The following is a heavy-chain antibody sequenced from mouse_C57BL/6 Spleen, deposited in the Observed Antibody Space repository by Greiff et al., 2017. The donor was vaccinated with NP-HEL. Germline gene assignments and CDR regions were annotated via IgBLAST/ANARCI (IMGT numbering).Heavy chain of an antibody. CDR3: AREDYCTYFDV. CDR1: GYAFSSSW. D-gene: IGHD1-1*01. J-gene: IGHJ1*03. Sequence: QVQLQQSGPELVKPGASVKISCKASGYAFSSSWMNWVKQRPGKGLEWIGRIYPGDGDTNYNGKFKGKATLTADKSSSTAYMQLSSLTSEASAVYFCAREDYCTYFDVWGTETTVTVSS. V-gene: IGHV1-82*01. CDR2: IYPGDGDT.